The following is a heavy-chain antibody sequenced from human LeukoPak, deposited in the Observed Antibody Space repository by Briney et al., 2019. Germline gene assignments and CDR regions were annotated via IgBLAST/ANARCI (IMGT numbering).Heavy chain of an antibody. Sequence: ASVKVSCKASGYTFTGYYMHWVRQAPGQGLEWMGWINPNSGGTNYAQKFQGRVTMTRDTSISTAYMELSRLRSDDTAVYYCARVIYDYVWGSYNYFDYWGQGTLVTVSS. CDR1: GYTFTGYY. V-gene: IGHV1-2*02. CDR3: ARVIYDYVWGSYNYFDY. CDR2: INPNSGGT. J-gene: IGHJ4*02. D-gene: IGHD3-16*01.